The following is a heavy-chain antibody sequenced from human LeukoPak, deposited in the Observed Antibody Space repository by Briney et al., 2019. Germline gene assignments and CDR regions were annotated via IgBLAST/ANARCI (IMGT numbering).Heavy chain of an antibody. CDR3: ARGGLVRGTIDSLIAFDI. Sequence: PGGSLRLSCAASGFIFSNFGMHWVRQDPGKGLEWVAFIHYDGFFKYYADSVRGRFTISKDTSKNTLYLQMNSLRAEDTALYYCARGGLVRGTIDSLIAFDIWGQGIMVTVSS. J-gene: IGHJ3*02. CDR1: GFIFSNFG. CDR2: IHYDGFFK. V-gene: IGHV3-30*02. D-gene: IGHD3-10*01.